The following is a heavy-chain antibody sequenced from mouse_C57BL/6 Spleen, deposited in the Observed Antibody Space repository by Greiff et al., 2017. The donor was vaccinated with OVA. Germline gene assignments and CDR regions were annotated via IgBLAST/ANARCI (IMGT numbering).Heavy chain of an antibody. Sequence: VQLQQSGAELVKPGASVKISCKASGYAFSSYWMNWVKQRPGKGLEWIGQIYPGDGDTNYNGKFKGKATLTADKSSSTAYMQLSSLTSEDSAVYFCARVVARYWYFDVWGTGTTVTVSS. CDR3: ARVVARYWYFDV. CDR2: IYPGDGDT. J-gene: IGHJ1*03. D-gene: IGHD1-1*01. V-gene: IGHV1-80*01. CDR1: GYAFSSYW.